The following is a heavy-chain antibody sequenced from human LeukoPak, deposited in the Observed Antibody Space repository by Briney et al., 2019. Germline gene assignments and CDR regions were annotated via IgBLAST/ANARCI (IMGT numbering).Heavy chain of an antibody. V-gene: IGHV5-51*01. CDR1: GYSFTSYW. D-gene: IGHD2-2*01. CDR2: IYPGDSDT. J-gene: IGHJ5*02. CDR3: ARLRGYCSSTSCPGWFDP. Sequence: GESLKISCKGSGYSFTSYWIGWVRQLPGKGLEWMGIIYPGDSDTRYSPSLQGQVTISADKSISTAYLQWSSLKVSDTAMYYCARLRGYCSSTSCPGWFDPWGQGTLVTVSS.